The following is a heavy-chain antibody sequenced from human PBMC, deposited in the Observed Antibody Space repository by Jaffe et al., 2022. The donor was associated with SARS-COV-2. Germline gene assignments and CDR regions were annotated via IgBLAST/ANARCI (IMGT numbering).Heavy chain of an antibody. V-gene: IGHV4-34*01. D-gene: IGHD5-18*01. J-gene: IGHJ4*02. CDR1: GGSFSGYY. CDR2: INHSGST. Sequence: QVQLQQWGAGLLKPSETLSLTCAVYGGSFSGYYWSWIRQPPGKGLEWIGEINHSGSTNYNPSLKSRVTISVDTSKNQFSLKLSSVTAADTAVYYCARKRGYSYGYEDSWGQGTLVTVSS. CDR3: ARKRGYSYGYEDS.